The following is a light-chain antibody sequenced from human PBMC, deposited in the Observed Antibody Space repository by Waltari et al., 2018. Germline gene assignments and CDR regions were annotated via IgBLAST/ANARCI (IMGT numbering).Light chain of an antibody. CDR1: QSLLHSNGYNY. CDR2: LGS. Sequence: DIVMTLSPLSLPVTPGEPASISCRSSQSLLHSNGYNYLDWYLQKPGQSPQLLIYLGSNRASWVPDRFSGSGSGTDFTLKISRVEAEDVGVYYCMQALQSPVFGPGTKVDIK. J-gene: IGKJ3*01. CDR3: MQALQSPV. V-gene: IGKV2-28*01.